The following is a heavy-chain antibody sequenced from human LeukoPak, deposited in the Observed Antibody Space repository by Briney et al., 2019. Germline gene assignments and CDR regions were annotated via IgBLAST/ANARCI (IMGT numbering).Heavy chain of an antibody. CDR3: ARAYTAMGDYYFDY. J-gene: IGHJ4*02. D-gene: IGHD5-18*01. CDR1: GGSISSYY. CDR2: IYYSGST. V-gene: IGHV4-59*08. Sequence: KPSETLTLTCTVSGGSISSYYWSWIRQPPGKGLEWIGYIYYSGSTNYNPSLKSRVTISVDTSKNQFSLKLSSVTAADTAMYYCARAYTAMGDYYFDYWGQGTLVTVSS.